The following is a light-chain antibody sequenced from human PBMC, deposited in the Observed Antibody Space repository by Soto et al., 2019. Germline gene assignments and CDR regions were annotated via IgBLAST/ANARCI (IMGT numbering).Light chain of an antibody. J-gene: IGKJ1*01. CDR3: QQYNSYSPT. V-gene: IGKV1-5*03. CDR2: KAS. CDR1: QSISVW. Sequence: DIHMTQSPSTLSASVGDRVSITCRASQSISVWLAWYQQKAGKAPNLLIYKASRLESGVPSRFSGSGSETEFTLTISGLQPGDSATYYCQQYNSYSPTFGQGTKVYI.